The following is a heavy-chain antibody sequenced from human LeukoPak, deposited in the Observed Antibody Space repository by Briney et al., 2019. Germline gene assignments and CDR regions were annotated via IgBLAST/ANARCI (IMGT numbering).Heavy chain of an antibody. CDR2: ISAYNGYT. J-gene: IGHJ4*02. CDR3: ARLGSSGSPNFDY. V-gene: IGHV1-18*01. D-gene: IGHD1-26*01. CDR1: GYTFTNYG. Sequence: ASVKVSCKASGYTFTNYGFSWVRQAPGQGLEWMGWISAYNGYTDYAQKFQFRVTMTTDTSTSTAYMELRSLRSDDTAVYYCARLGSSGSPNFDYWGQGTLVTVSS.